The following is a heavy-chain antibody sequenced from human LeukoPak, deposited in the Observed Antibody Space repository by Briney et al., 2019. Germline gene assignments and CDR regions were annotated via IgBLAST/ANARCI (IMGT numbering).Heavy chain of an antibody. CDR3: GRTRGRTDFDL. J-gene: IGHJ1*01. CDR2: VSTDGTTT. D-gene: IGHD3-9*01. Sequence: PGGSLRLSCAASGFSLRNYWMHWVRQVPGRGLVWVSHVSTDGTTTNYADSVKGRLTISRDNARNTLSLQVSSLKVEDTGVYFFGRTRGRTDFDLWGQGTMDTVSS. CDR1: GFSLRNYW. V-gene: IGHV3-74*01.